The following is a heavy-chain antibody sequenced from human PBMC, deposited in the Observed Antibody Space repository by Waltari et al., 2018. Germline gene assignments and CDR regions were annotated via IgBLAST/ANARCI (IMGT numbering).Heavy chain of an antibody. V-gene: IGHV2-70*04. CDR3: ARMQLYCSSTSCYFDY. D-gene: IGHD2-2*01. Sequence: QVTLKESGPALVKPTQTLTLTCTFSGFSLSTSGMRVSWIRQPPGKALEWLERIDWDDDKFYSTSLKTRLTISKDTSKNQVVLTMTNMDPVDTATYYCARMQLYCSSTSCYFDYWGQGTLVTVSS. CDR1: GFSLSTSGMR. J-gene: IGHJ4*02. CDR2: IDWDDDK.